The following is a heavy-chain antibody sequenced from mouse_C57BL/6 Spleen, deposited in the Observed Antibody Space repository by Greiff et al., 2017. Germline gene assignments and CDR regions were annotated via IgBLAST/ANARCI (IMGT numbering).Heavy chain of an antibody. Sequence: VQLQQSGAELVRPGASVKLSCTASGFNIQDYYMHWVKQRPEQGLEWIGRIDPEDGDTEYAPKFQGKATMTADTSSNTAYLQLSSLTSEDTAVYYCTTYQAGSSLDYWGQGTTRTVSS. V-gene: IGHV14-1*01. CDR3: TTYQAGSSLDY. CDR1: GFNIQDYY. D-gene: IGHD1-1*01. J-gene: IGHJ2*01. CDR2: IDPEDGDT.